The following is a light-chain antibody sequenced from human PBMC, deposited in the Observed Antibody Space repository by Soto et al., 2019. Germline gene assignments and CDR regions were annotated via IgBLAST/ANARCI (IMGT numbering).Light chain of an antibody. CDR1: QSVSID. CDR2: GAS. CDR3: QQSHSSPRT. J-gene: IGKJ1*01. Sequence: EIVMTQSPATVPVSPGERVTLSCRASQSVSIDLAWYQQKPGQAPRLLIYGASSLQSGVPSRFSGGGSGTTFTLTINSVQPEDFGIYYCQQSHSSPRTFGQGTTV. V-gene: IGKV3-15*01.